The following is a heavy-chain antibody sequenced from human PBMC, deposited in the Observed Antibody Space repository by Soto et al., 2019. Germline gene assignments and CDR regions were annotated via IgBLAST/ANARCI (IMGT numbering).Heavy chain of an antibody. Sequence: SETLSLTCTVSGGSISSGDYYWSWIRQPPGKGLEWIGYIYYSGSTYYNPSLKSRVTISVDTSKNQFSLKLSSVTAADTAVYYCANSDSSGYFQHFDYWGQGTLVTVSS. V-gene: IGHV4-30-4*01. J-gene: IGHJ4*02. CDR3: ANSDSSGYFQHFDY. D-gene: IGHD3-22*01. CDR1: GGSISSGDYY. CDR2: IYYSGST.